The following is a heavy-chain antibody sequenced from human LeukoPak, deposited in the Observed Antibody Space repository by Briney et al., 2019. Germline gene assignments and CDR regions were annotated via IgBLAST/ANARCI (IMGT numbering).Heavy chain of an antibody. CDR2: MNPNSGNT. CDR1: GYTFTSYD. Sequence: ASVKVSCKASGYTFTSYDINWVRQVTGQGLEWMGWMNPNSGNTGYAQKFQGRVTMTRNTSISTAYMELSSLRSEDTAVYYCARGYPDYDSSGYYPVDYWGQGTLVTVSS. V-gene: IGHV1-8*01. J-gene: IGHJ4*02. CDR3: ARGYPDYDSSGYYPVDY. D-gene: IGHD3-22*01.